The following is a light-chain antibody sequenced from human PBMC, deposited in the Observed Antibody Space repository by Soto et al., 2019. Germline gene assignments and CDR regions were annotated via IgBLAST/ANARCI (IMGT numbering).Light chain of an antibody. J-gene: IGKJ1*01. V-gene: IGKV3-20*01. CDR2: GAS. Sequence: EIVLTQSPGTLSLSPGESATLSCRASQSVTSSYLAWYQQKPGQAPRLVMYGASIRTSGIPDRFSGSGSGTDFTLTISRLEPEDFAVYYCQQYVRAPWTFGQGTKVDIK. CDR1: QSVTSSY. CDR3: QQYVRAPWT.